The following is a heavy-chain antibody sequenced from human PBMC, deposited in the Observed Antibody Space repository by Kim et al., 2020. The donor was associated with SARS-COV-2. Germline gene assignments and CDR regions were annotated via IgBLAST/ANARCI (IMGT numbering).Heavy chain of an antibody. CDR3: ARGSEGAFDL. V-gene: IGHV1-8*01. CDR2: GNT. Sequence: GNTGYAKWVQGRVSMTRNTPTGTAYMDLSSLTYEDTAVYYCARGSEGAFDLWGQGTMVTVSS. J-gene: IGHJ3*01.